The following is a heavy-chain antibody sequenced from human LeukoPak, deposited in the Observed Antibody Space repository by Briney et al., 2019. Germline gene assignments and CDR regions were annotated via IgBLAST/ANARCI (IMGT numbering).Heavy chain of an antibody. CDR2: ISYGGSNK. V-gene: IGHV3-30*18. CDR3: AKYDSSGYAFDS. CDR1: GFTFGNYG. D-gene: IGHD3-22*01. Sequence: GGSLRLSCAASGFTFGNYGMHWVRQTPGTGLEWVTLISYGGSNKYYADSVKGRVTISRDNSKNTLSLQMNSLRPEDTGIYYCAKYDSSGYAFDSWGQGTLVTVPS. J-gene: IGHJ4*02.